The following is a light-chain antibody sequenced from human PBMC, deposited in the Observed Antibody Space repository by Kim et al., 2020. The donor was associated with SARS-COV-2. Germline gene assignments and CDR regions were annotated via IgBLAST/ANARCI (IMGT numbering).Light chain of an antibody. CDR1: TSNIGSNS. V-gene: IGLV1-47*02. Sequence: VTISCSGSTSNIGSNSVYWYQQLPGPAPKLLIYNNNQRPSGVPDRFSGSKSGTSASLAISGLRSEDEADYYCAPWDDSLSGWVFGGGTQLTVL. CDR3: APWDDSLSGWV. J-gene: IGLJ3*02. CDR2: NNN.